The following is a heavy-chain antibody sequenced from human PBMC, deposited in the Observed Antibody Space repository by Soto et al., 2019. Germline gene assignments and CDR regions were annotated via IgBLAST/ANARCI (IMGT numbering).Heavy chain of an antibody. CDR1: GYTFTSYG. Sequence: ASVKVSCKASGYTFTSYGISWVRQAPGQGLEWMGWISAYNGNTNYAQKLQGRVTMTTDTSTSTAYMELRSLRSDDTAVYYCAREGPIYSTSNYYYYYMDVWGKGTTVTV. CDR3: AREGPIYSTSNYYYYYMDV. V-gene: IGHV1-18*01. J-gene: IGHJ6*03. CDR2: ISAYNGNT. D-gene: IGHD4-4*01.